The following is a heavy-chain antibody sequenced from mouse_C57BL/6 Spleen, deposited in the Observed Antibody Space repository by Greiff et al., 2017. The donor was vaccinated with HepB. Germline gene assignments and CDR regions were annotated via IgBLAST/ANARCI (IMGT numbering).Heavy chain of an antibody. J-gene: IGHJ4*01. V-gene: IGHV10-1*01. CDR3: VREPYGSSPYAMDY. Sequence: EVKLVESGGGLVQPKGSLKLSCAASGFSFNTYAMNWVRQAPGKGLEWVARIRSKSNNYATYYADSVKDRFTISRDDSESMLYLQMNNLKTEDTAMYYCVREPYGSSPYAMDYWGQGTSVTVSS. CDR1: GFSFNTYA. D-gene: IGHD1-1*01. CDR2: IRSKSNNYAT.